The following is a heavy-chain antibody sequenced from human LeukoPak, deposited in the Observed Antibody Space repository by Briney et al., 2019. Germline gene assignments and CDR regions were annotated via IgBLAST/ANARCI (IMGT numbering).Heavy chain of an antibody. CDR1: GFTFSYAW. CDR2: IKSKTDGGTT. V-gene: IGHV3-15*01. D-gene: IGHD3-10*01. Sequence: PGGSLRLSCGASGFTFSYAWMSWVRQAPGKGLEWVGRIKSKTDGGTTDYAAPVKGRFTISRDNSKNTVYLQMNSLRAEDTAVYYCAKPGRLNYYGSGSHYYYYYMDVWGKGTTVTVSS. J-gene: IGHJ6*03. CDR3: AKPGRLNYYGSGSHYYYYYMDV.